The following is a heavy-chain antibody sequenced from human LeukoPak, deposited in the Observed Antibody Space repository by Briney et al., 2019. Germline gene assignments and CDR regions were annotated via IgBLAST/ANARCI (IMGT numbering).Heavy chain of an antibody. CDR1: GFTFSSDS. J-gene: IGHJ5*02. D-gene: IGHD6-13*01. CDR3: ARGIAAAGTNWFDP. V-gene: IGHV3-21*01. Sequence: GGSLRLSCAASGFTFSSDSMNWVRQAPGEGLEWGSSISSSSSDIYYADSVKGRFTISRDNAKNSRYLQMNSLRAEDTAVYYCARGIAAAGTNWFDPWGQGTLVTVSS. CDR2: ISSSSSDI.